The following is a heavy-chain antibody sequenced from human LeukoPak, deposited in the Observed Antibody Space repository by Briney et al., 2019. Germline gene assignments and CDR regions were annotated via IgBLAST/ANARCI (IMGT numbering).Heavy chain of an antibody. Sequence: GASVKVSCKASGYTFTSYGISWVRQAPGQGLEWMGWISAYNGNTNYAQKLQGRVTKTTDTSTSTAYMELRSLRSDDTAVYYCARTGDLDYYYYGMDVWGQGTTVTVSS. CDR3: ARTGDLDYYYYGMDV. J-gene: IGHJ6*02. CDR2: ISAYNGNT. V-gene: IGHV1-18*01. D-gene: IGHD4-17*01. CDR1: GYTFTSYG.